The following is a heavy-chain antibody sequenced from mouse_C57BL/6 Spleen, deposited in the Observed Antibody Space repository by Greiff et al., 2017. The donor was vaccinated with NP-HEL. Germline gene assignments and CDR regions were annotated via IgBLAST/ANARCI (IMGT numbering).Heavy chain of an antibody. Sequence: QVQLQQPGAELVKPGASVKLSCKASGYTFTSYWMHWVKQRPGQGLEWIGMINPNSGSTNYNEKFKSKATLTVDKSYSTAYMQLSSLTSEDSAVYYCARYGSSCEGFAYWGQGTLVTVSA. J-gene: IGHJ3*01. D-gene: IGHD1-1*01. CDR2: INPNSGST. CDR1: GYTFTSYW. CDR3: ARYGSSCEGFAY. V-gene: IGHV1-64*01.